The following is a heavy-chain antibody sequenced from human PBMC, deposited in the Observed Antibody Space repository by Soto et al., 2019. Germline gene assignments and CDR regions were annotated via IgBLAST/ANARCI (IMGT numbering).Heavy chain of an antibody. CDR1: AFTFSNYA. Sequence: VGSLRLSCAGSAFTFSNYAMAWVRQAPGKGLEWVSSIAGSGGDISYADSVKGRFTTSRDNSKSTLFLQMDSLRAEDTAIYYCAKKYYGTYPFDYWGQGTLVTVSS. V-gene: IGHV3-23*01. J-gene: IGHJ4*02. CDR3: AKKYYGTYPFDY. CDR2: IAGSGGDI. D-gene: IGHD1-26*01.